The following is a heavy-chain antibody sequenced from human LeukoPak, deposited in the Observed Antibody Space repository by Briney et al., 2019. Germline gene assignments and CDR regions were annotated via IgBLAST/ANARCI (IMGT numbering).Heavy chain of an antibody. D-gene: IGHD4-23*01. J-gene: IGHJ4*02. CDR3: ARGRPHGNDY. CDR2: IASDGSST. CDR1: GFTFSSYW. Sequence: GSLRLSCAASGFTFSSYWMNWVRQAPGRGLVWVSRIASDGSSTTYADSVKGRFSISKDNAKNTLYLQMNSLRVEDTAVYYCARGRPHGNDYWGQGTLVTVSS. V-gene: IGHV3-74*01.